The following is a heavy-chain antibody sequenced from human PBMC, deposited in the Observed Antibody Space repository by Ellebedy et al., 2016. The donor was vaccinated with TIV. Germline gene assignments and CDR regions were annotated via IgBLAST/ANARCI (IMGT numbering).Heavy chain of an antibody. Sequence: MPSETLSLTCTVSGASISSSGYFCARIRQPPGEGLEWIGSVHYSGGTYYNPSLKSRLTISEDMSQNHFSLSLSSVTAAETAIYYCARGEDILYFDSWGQGTLVSVSS. J-gene: IGHJ4*02. CDR3: ARGEDILYFDS. CDR2: VHYSGGT. D-gene: IGHD3-9*01. CDR1: GASISSSGYF. V-gene: IGHV4-39*07.